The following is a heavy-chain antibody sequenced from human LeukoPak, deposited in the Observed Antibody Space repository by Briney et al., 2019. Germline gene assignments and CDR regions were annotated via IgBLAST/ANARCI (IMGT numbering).Heavy chain of an antibody. J-gene: IGHJ6*02. Sequence: PGGSLRLSCAASGFTFSSYAMSWVRQAPGKGLEWVSGISGSGGSTYYADSVEGRFTISRDNSKNTLYLQMNSLRAEDTAVYYCAKGNYDFWSGSDVWGQGTTVTVSS. CDR1: GFTFSSYA. D-gene: IGHD3-3*01. V-gene: IGHV3-23*01. CDR2: ISGSGGST. CDR3: AKGNYDFWSGSDV.